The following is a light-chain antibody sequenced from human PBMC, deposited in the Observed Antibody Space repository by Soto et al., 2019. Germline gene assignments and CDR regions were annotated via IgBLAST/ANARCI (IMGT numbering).Light chain of an antibody. CDR2: EVY. V-gene: IGLV2-8*01. CDR1: SSDVGGYNY. CDR3: SSYTSSSTLV. Sequence: QSALTQPPSASGSPGQSVTISCTGSSSDVGGYNYVSWYQQHPGKAPKLIIYEVYKRPSGVPDRFSGSKSDNTASLTVSGLRTEDEADYYCSSYTSSSTLVFGGGTKLTVL. J-gene: IGLJ2*01.